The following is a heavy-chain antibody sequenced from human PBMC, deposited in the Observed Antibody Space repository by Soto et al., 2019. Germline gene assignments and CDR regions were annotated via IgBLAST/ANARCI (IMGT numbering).Heavy chain of an antibody. V-gene: IGHV3-30-3*01. CDR3: ARDHVVVAATFRASYYGMDV. CDR1: GFTFSSYA. CDR2: ISYDGSNK. D-gene: IGHD2-15*01. J-gene: IGHJ6*02. Sequence: QVQLVESGGGVVQPGRSLRLSCAASGFTFSSYAMHWVRQAPGKGLEWVAVISYDGSNKYYADSVKGRFTISRDNSKNTLYLKMNSLRADDTAVYYCARDHVVVAATFRASYYGMDVWGQGTTVTVSS.